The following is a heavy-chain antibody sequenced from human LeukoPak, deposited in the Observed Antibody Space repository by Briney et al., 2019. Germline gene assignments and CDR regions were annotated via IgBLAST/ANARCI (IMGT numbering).Heavy chain of an antibody. CDR3: ATTLTNLLPRMYFTY. CDR2: ISDSGVGT. Sequence: PGGSLRLSCVASGFTFSNYGMSWVRQAPGKGLEWVSVISDSGVGTYYADSVKGRFTISRDNSKNTLFLQLSSLRAEDTAVYYCATTLTNLLPRMYFTYWGQGTLDTVSS. J-gene: IGHJ4*02. CDR1: GFTFSNYG. V-gene: IGHV3-23*01. D-gene: IGHD2/OR15-2a*01.